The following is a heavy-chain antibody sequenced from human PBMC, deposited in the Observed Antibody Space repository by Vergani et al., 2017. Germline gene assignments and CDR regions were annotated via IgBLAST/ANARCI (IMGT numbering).Heavy chain of an antibody. J-gene: IGHJ4*02. D-gene: IGHD2-2*01. Sequence: QVQLEQSGAEVRKPGSSVKVSCKPSGGPLSRFAIGWVRQAPGQGLEWMGEIIPILGTTNYAQRSRDKFSITADESTGTAYMELTGLTSEDTAVYFCASRFCPSSSCHFFFKNNYCYFDYWGQGTLVSVSS. CDR2: IIPILGTT. CDR1: GGPLSRFA. CDR3: ASRFCPSSSCHFFFKNNYCYFDY. V-gene: IGHV1-69*01.